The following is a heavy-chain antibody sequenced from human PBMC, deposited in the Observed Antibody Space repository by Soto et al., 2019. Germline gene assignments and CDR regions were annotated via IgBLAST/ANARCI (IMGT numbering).Heavy chain of an antibody. CDR1: GYSFTSYW. CDR3: ARHGAPYSGYDGYYFDY. Sequence: GESLKISCNGSGYSFTSYWISWVRQMPWKGLEWMGRIDPSDSYTNYSPSFQGHVTISADKSISTAYLQWSSLKASDTAMYYCARHGAPYSGYDGYYFDYWGQGTLVTVSS. V-gene: IGHV5-10-1*01. D-gene: IGHD5-12*01. CDR2: IDPSDSYT. J-gene: IGHJ4*02.